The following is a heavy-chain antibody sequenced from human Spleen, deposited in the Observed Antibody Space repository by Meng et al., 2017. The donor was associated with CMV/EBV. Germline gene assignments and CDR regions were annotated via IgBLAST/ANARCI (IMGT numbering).Heavy chain of an antibody. J-gene: IGHJ6*02. Sequence: SVKVSCKASGGTFSSYAISWVRQAPGQGLEWMGGIIPILGIANYAQKFQGRVTITADKSTSTAYMELSSLRSEDTAVYYCATRGEGYYYYGIDVWGQGTAVTVSS. CDR1: GGTFSSYA. CDR3: ATRGEGYYYYGIDV. V-gene: IGHV1-69*10. CDR2: IIPILGIA. D-gene: IGHD3-16*01.